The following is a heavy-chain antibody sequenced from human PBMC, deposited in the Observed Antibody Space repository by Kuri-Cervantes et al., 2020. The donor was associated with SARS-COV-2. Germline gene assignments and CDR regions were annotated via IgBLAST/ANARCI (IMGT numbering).Heavy chain of an antibody. Sequence: GESLKTSCSASGFTFSSYGMHRVRQAPGKGLEWVAVISYDGSNKYYADSVKGRFTISRDNSKNMPYLQMNSLRAEATAVYYCAKEYSYGLLTLDYWGQGTLVTVSS. CDR1: GFTFSSYG. J-gene: IGHJ4*02. CDR2: ISYDGSNK. D-gene: IGHD5-18*01. V-gene: IGHV3-30*18. CDR3: AKEYSYGLLTLDY.